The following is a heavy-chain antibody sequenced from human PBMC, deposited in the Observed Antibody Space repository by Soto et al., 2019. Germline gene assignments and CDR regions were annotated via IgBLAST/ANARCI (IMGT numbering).Heavy chain of an antibody. Sequence: EVQLLESGGGLVQPGGSLRLSCAASGFTFSNYAMSWVRQAPGEGLEWVSSISGSGGTTYYADSVRGRFTISRDNSKNTLFLQMNSLRVEDTAIYYCAKTVTSSAAAVPFDYWGRGALVTVSS. CDR1: GFTFSNYA. CDR3: AKTVTSSAAAVPFDY. D-gene: IGHD6-13*01. V-gene: IGHV3-23*01. CDR2: ISGSGGTT. J-gene: IGHJ4*02.